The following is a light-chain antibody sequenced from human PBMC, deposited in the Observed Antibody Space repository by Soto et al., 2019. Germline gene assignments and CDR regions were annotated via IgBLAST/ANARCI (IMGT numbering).Light chain of an antibody. CDR2: DVD. Sequence: ALTQPPSASGSPGQSVTISCSGTSSDVGGYDSVSWYQHHPGKVPKLIIFDVDKWPSGVPDRFSGFKSGNTASLTVSGLRDDDEAAYYCSSYEGSNTFVFGTGTKVTV. CDR3: SSYEGSNTFV. J-gene: IGLJ1*01. CDR1: SSDVGGYDS. V-gene: IGLV2-8*01.